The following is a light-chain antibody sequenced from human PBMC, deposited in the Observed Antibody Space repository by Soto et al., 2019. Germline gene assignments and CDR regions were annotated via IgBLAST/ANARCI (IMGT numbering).Light chain of an antibody. J-gene: IGLJ1*01. CDR3: SSYTSSSTGV. Sequence: QAVVTQPASVSGSPGQSITISCTGTSSDVGGYNYVSWYQQHPGKAPKLMIYDVSNRPSGVSNRFSGSKSDNTASLTISGLQAEDEADYYCSSYTSSSTGVFGTGTKLTVL. V-gene: IGLV2-14*01. CDR1: SSDVGGYNY. CDR2: DVS.